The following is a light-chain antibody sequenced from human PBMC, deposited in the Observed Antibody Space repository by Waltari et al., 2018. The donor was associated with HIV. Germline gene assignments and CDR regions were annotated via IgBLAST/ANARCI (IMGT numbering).Light chain of an antibody. CDR1: SSNIGSTY. CDR2: DNK. J-gene: IGLJ2*01. V-gene: IGLV1-51*01. CDR3: GTWDSSLSAVV. Sequence: QSVLTQPPSVPAAPGQMVTIPCSGSSSNIGSTYVPCYQHLPGTAPNPLIYDNKERPSGIPDRFSASKSGTSVALDITGLQTGDEGDYYCGTWDSSLSAVVFGGGTKLTVL.